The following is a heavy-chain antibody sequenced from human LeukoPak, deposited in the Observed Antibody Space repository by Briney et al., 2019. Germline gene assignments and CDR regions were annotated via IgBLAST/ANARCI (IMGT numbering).Heavy chain of an antibody. Sequence: ASVKVSCKASGYTFTSYDINWVRQATGQGLEWMGWMNPNSGNTGYAQKFQGRVTMTRNTSISTAYMEMSSLRSEDTAVYCSARGRVLRYFDWLLPRAIFDYWDQGTLVTVSS. CDR2: MNPNSGNT. CDR1: GYTFTSYD. CDR3: ARGRVLRYFDWLLPRAIFDY. V-gene: IGHV1-8*01. D-gene: IGHD3-9*01. J-gene: IGHJ4*02.